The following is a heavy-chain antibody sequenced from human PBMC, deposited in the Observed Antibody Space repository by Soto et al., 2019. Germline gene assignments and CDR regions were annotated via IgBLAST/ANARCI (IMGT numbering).Heavy chain of an antibody. CDR1: GYTFTSYG. D-gene: IGHD3-3*01. CDR3: ARDLGGDFWSGYYFQPNAFDI. CDR2: ISAYNGNT. J-gene: IGHJ3*02. Sequence: ASVKVSCKASGYTFTSYGISWVRQAPGQGXEWMGWISAYNGNTNYAQKLQGRVTMTTDTSTSTAYMELRSLRSDDTAVYYCARDLGGDFWSGYYFQPNAFDIWGQGSMVTVSS. V-gene: IGHV1-18*04.